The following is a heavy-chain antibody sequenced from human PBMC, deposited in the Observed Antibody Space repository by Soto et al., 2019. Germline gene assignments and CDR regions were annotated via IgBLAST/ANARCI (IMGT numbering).Heavy chain of an antibody. CDR1: GFRFSSYS. Sequence: LRLSCRTSGFRFSSYSMNWVRQAPGKGLEWVSAISGSGGSTYYADSVKGRFTISRDNSKNTLYLQMNSLRAEDTAVYYCAKDSIAVAGEYYYGMDVWGQGTTVTVSS. CDR3: AKDSIAVAGEYYYGMDV. V-gene: IGHV3-23*01. D-gene: IGHD6-19*01. J-gene: IGHJ6*02. CDR2: ISGSGGST.